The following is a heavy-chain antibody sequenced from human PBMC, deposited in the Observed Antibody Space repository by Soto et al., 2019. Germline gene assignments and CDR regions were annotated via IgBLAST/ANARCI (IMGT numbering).Heavy chain of an antibody. CDR3: ARGQTTVTTLPYFDY. D-gene: IGHD4-17*01. V-gene: IGHV4-34*02. CDR2: INHSGST. J-gene: IGHJ4*02. Sequence: QVQLQQWGAGLLKPSETLSLTCAVYGGSFSGYYWSWIRQPPGKGLEWIGEINHSGSTNYNPSLKSRVTISVDTSKNQFSLKLSSVTAADTAVYYCARGQTTVTTLPYFDYWGQGTLVTVSS. CDR1: GGSFSGYY.